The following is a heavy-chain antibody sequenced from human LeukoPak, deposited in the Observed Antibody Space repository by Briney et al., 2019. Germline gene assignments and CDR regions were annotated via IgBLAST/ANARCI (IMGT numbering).Heavy chain of an antibody. Sequence: SETLSLTCTVSGGSISSFYWSWIRQPPGKGLEWIGYIYYIENTNYNPSLKSRVTISVDTSKNQFSLILSSVTAADTAVYYCARRITGTTVAFDIWGQGTMVTVSS. V-gene: IGHV4-59*08. CDR3: ARRITGTTVAFDI. J-gene: IGHJ3*02. CDR2: IYYIENT. CDR1: GGSISSFY. D-gene: IGHD1-7*01.